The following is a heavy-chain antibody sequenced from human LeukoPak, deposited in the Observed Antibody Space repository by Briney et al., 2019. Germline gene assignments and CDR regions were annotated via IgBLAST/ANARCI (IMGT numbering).Heavy chain of an antibody. J-gene: IGHJ4*02. D-gene: IGHD3-9*01. V-gene: IGHV4-61*01. Sequence: SETLSLTCTVSGGSISSGSYYWSWIRQPPGKGLEWIGYIYYSGSTNYNPSLKSRVTISVDTSKNQFSLKLSSVTAADTAVYYCATSYDILTGDDYWGQGTLVTVSS. CDR3: ATSYDILTGDDY. CDR1: GGSISSGSYY. CDR2: IYYSGST.